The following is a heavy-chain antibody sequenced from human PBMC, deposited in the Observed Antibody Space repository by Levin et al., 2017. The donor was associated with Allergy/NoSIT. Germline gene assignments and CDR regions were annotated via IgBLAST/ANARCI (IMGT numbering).Heavy chain of an antibody. CDR2: IIPIFDTA. CDR3: ARLPAAHYYYGMDV. V-gene: IGHV1-69*01. D-gene: IGHD2-2*01. J-gene: IGHJ6*02. CDR1: GGTFSSYA. Sequence: KISCKASGGTFSSYAISWVRQAPGQGLEWMGGIIPIFDTANYAQKFQGRVTITADESTSTAYMELSSLRSEDTAVYYCARLPAAHYYYGMDVWGQGTTVTVSS.